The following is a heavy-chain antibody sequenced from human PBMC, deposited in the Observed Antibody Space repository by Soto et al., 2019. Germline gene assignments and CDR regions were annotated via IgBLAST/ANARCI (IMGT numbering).Heavy chain of an antibody. CDR3: AGAQPTYGISSFDS. CDR1: GFTFSNYA. J-gene: IGHJ4*02. D-gene: IGHD2-8*01. CDR2: ISGSGDNT. V-gene: IGHV3-23*01. Sequence: GGSLRLSCAASGFTFSNYAMSWVRQAPGKGLEWVSAISGSGDNTYYADSVKGRFTISRDNSKNTLYLQMNSLRAEDTAVYYCAGAQPTYGISSFDSGGQEPLVTIPS.